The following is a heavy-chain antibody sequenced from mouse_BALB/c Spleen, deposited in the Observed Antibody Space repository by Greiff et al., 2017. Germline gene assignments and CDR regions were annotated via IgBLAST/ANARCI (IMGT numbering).Heavy chain of an antibody. CDR2: ISSGGSYT. J-gene: IGHJ3*01. CDR3: AIYYDYYFAY. CDR1: GFTFSSYA. Sequence: DVHLVESGGGLVKPGGSLKLSCAASGFTFSSYAMSWVRQSPEKRLEWVAEISSGGSYTYYPDTVTGRFTISRDNAKNTLYLEMSSLRSEDTAMYYCAIYYDYYFAYWGQGTLVTVSA. V-gene: IGHV5-9-4*01. D-gene: IGHD2-4*01.